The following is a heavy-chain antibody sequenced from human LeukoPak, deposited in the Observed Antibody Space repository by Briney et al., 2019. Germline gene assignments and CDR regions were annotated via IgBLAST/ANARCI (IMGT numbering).Heavy chain of an antibody. CDR3: AGAYSGSYHYFDY. D-gene: IGHD1-26*01. CDR1: GGSISSYY. J-gene: IGHJ4*02. Sequence: SETLSLTCTVSGGSISSYYWSWIRQPPGKGLEWIGYIYYSGSTNYNPSLKSRVTISVDTSKNQFSLKLSSVTAADTAVYYCAGAYSGSYHYFDYWGQGTLVTVSS. CDR2: IYYSGST. V-gene: IGHV4-59*01.